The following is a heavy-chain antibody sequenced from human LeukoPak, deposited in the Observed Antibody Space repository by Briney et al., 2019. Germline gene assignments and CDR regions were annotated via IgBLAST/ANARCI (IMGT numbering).Heavy chain of an antibody. CDR1: GYSFSDFY. Sequence: ASVKVSCKASGYSFSDFYIHWVRQAPRQGLEWMGWINPKSGDTTYAERFRGRVTMTRDTSFNTVYLELTSLYSDDTAVFYCARDYSDGYNRRDAFDVWGQGTTLIVSS. J-gene: IGHJ3*01. D-gene: IGHD5-18*01. CDR3: ARDYSDGYNRRDAFDV. CDR2: INPKSGDT. V-gene: IGHV1-2*02.